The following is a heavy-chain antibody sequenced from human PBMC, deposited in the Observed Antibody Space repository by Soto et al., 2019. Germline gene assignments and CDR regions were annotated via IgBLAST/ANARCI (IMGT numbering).Heavy chain of an antibody. CDR3: ARESYCSGGSCYHFDY. V-gene: IGHV1-18*01. CDR1: GYTFTSYG. Sequence: VKVSCKASGYTFTSYGISWVRQAPGQGLEWMGWISAYNGNTNYAQKLQGRVTMTTDTSTSTAYMELRSLRSDDTAVYYCARESYCSGGSCYHFDYWGQGTLVTVSS. CDR2: ISAYNGNT. J-gene: IGHJ4*02. D-gene: IGHD2-15*01.